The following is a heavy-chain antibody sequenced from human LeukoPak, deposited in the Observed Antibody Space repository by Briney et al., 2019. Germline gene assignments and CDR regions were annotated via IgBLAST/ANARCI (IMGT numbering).Heavy chain of an antibody. D-gene: IGHD5-18*01. CDR3: ARVDTAMVLPSD. Sequence: PSETLSLTCTVSGGSISSYYWSWIRQPPGKGLEWIGYIYYSGSTNYNPSLKSRVTISVDTSKNQFSLKLSSVTAADTAVYYCARVDTAMVLPSDWGQGTLVTVSS. CDR1: GGSISSYY. J-gene: IGHJ4*02. CDR2: IYYSGST. V-gene: IGHV4-59*01.